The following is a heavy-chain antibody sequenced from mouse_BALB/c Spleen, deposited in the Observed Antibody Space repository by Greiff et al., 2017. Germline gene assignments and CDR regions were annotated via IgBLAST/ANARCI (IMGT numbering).Heavy chain of an antibody. V-gene: IGHV5-17*02. J-gene: IGHJ2*01. CDR2: FSSGSSTI. CDR1: GFTFSSFG. Sequence: DVKLVESGGGLVQPGGSRKLSCAASGFTFSSFGMHWVRQAPEKGLEWVAYFSSGSSTIYYADTVKGRFTISRDNPKNTLFLQITSLRSEDTAMYYCARGDGYFDYWGQGTTLTVSS. CDR3: ARGDGYFDY. D-gene: IGHD3-3*01.